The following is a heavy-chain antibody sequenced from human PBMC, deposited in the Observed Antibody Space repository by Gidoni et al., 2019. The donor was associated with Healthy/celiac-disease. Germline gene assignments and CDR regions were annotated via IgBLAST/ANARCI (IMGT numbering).Heavy chain of an antibody. CDR3: ARLRVKSGDLFDY. V-gene: IGHV1-2*07. J-gene: IGHJ4*02. Sequence: QVQLVQSGAEVKKPGASVKVYCTASGYTFTGYYMHWVRQAPGQGLEWMGWINPNSGGTNYAHKFQGRVTMTSDTSISTAYMELSRLRSDDTAVYYCARLRVKSGDLFDYWGQGTLVTVSS. D-gene: IGHD3-10*01. CDR1: GYTFTGYY. CDR2: INPNSGGT.